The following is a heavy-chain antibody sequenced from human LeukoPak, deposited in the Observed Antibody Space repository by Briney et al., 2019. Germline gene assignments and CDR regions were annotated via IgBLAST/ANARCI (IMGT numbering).Heavy chain of an antibody. CDR3: ARDLEAANTYYFDY. D-gene: IGHD6-13*01. Sequence: PGGSLRLSCAASGFTVSNNYMSWVRQAPGKGLEWVSTIYIGGSTYYADSVKGRFTISRHDSMNTLYLQVDSLRTDDTAVYYCARDLEAANTYYFDYWGQGTMVTVSS. CDR1: GFTVSNNY. J-gene: IGHJ4*02. CDR2: IYIGGST. V-gene: IGHV3-53*04.